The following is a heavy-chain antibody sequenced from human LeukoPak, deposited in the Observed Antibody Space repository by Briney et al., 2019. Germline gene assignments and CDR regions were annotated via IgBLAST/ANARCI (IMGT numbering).Heavy chain of an antibody. J-gene: IGHJ3*02. V-gene: IGHV4-59*01. Sequence: SETLSLTCTVSGGSISSYYRSWIRQPPGKGLEWIGYIYYSGSTNYIPSLKSRVTISVDTSKNQFSLKLSSVTAADTAVYYCARDHNRYYDSSGYGDAFDIWGQGTMVTVSS. CDR3: ARDHNRYYDSSGYGDAFDI. D-gene: IGHD3-22*01. CDR2: IYYSGST. CDR1: GGSISSYY.